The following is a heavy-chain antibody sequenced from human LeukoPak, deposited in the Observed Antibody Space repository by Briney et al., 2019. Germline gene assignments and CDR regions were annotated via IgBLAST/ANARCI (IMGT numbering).Heavy chain of an antibody. CDR1: GFTFSSYG. CDR2: IRYDGSNK. J-gene: IGHJ5*02. D-gene: IGHD6-19*01. CDR3: AKAQGGSGWYEGDWFDP. V-gene: IGHV3-30*02. Sequence: PGGSLRLSCAASGFTFSSYGMHWVRQAPGKGLEWVAFIRYDGSNKYYADSVKGRFTISSDNSKNTLYLQMNSLRAEDTAVYYCAKAQGGSGWYEGDWFDPWGQGTLVTVSS.